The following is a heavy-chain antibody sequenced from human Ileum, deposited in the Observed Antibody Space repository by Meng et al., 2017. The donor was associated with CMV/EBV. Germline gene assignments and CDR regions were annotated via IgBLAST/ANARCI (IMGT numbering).Heavy chain of an antibody. CDR1: GFTFSSYG. CDR2: IRYDGRNK. CDR3: ATRWGGQLPYWYFDL. D-gene: IGHD3-16*01. J-gene: IGHJ2*01. Sequence: GESLKISCAASGFTFSSYGMHWVRQAPGKGLEWVAFIRYDGRNKYYADSVKGRFTISRDNSKNTLYLQMNSLRAEDTAVYYCATRWGGQLPYWYFDLWGRGTLVTVSS. V-gene: IGHV3-30*02.